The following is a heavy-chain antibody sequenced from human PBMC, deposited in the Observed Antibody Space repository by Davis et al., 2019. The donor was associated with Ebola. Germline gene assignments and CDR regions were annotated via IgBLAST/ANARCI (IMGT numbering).Heavy chain of an antibody. D-gene: IGHD3-16*01. Sequence: GESLKISCKGSGYSFTTYWIAWVRQMPGKGLECMGIIYPGDSETRYSPSFQGQVTISADKSINTAYLHWSSLKASDTAMYYCAIMRAEIPYSFDYWGQGTLVTVSS. J-gene: IGHJ4*02. CDR2: IYPGDSET. CDR3: AIMRAEIPYSFDY. V-gene: IGHV5-51*01. CDR1: GYSFTTYW.